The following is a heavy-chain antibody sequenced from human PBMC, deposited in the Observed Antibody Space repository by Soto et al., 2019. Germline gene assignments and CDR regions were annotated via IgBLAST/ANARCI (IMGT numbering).Heavy chain of an antibody. CDR1: GYTFTSYG. CDR2: ISAYNGNT. Sequence: QVQLVQSGAEVKKPGASVKVSCKASGYTFTSYGISWVRQAPGQGLEWMGWISAYNGNTNYAQQLQGRVTMTTDASTSRAYMELRSLRSDDTAVYYCARDRYCSGGSCYEDWFDPWGQGTLVTVSS. CDR3: ARDRYCSGGSCYEDWFDP. V-gene: IGHV1-18*01. J-gene: IGHJ5*02. D-gene: IGHD2-15*01.